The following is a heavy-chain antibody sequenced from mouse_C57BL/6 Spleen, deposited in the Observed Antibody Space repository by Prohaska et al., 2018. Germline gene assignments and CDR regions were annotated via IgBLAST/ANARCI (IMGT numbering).Heavy chain of an antibody. Sequence: RLGQGLEWIGNIYPSDSETHYNQKFKDKATLTVDNYSRTAYMQPSSPPSEDSAVYYCSISPITSYPIDDWGQGTSVTVSS. CDR3: SISPITSYPIDD. CDR2: IYPSDSET. J-gene: IGHJ4*01. V-gene: IGHV1-61*01. D-gene: IGHD1-2*01.